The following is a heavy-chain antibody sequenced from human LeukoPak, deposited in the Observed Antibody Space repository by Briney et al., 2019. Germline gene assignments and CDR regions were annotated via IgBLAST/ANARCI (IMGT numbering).Heavy chain of an antibody. V-gene: IGHV1-69*01. J-gene: IGHJ4*02. Sequence: SVKVSCKASGGTFSSYAISWVRQPPGQGLEWMGGIIPIFGTANYEQKFQGRVTITADESTSTAYMELSSLRSEDTAVYYCARSVPATAILPPDYWGQGTLVTVSS. CDR3: ARSVPATAILPPDY. D-gene: IGHD2-2*02. CDR1: GGTFSSYA. CDR2: IIPIFGTA.